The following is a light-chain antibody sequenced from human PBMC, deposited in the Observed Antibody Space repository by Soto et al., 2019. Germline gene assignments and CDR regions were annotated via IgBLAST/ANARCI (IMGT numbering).Light chain of an antibody. CDR3: QKYNSV. Sequence: DIQMTQSPSSLSASVGDRVTITCRASQGISNYLAWYQQKPGKVPKLLIYAASTLQSGVPSRISGSGSGTDFTLTISSLQPEDVATYYCQKYNSVFGQGTKVDIK. CDR2: AAS. J-gene: IGKJ1*01. CDR1: QGISNY. V-gene: IGKV1-27*01.